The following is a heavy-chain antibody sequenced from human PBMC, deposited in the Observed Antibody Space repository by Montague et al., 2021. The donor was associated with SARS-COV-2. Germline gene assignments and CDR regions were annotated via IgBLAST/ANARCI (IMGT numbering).Heavy chain of an antibody. Sequence: SLRLSCAASGFTFSSYSMNWVRQAPGKGQEWVSSISSSSSYIYYADTVKGRFTISRDNAKNSLYLQMNSLRAEDTAVYYCARDPLDYGLWSSGSYYNAYYYYYDMDVWGQGTTVTVSS. CDR1: GFTFSSYS. D-gene: IGHD3-10*01. CDR2: ISSSSSYI. V-gene: IGHV3-21*01. CDR3: ARDPLDYGLWSSGSYYNAYYYYYDMDV. J-gene: IGHJ6*02.